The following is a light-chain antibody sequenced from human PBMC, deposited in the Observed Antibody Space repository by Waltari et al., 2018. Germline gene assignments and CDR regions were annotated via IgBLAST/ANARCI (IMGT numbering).Light chain of an antibody. CDR3: QAWDFTQGV. V-gene: IGLV3-21*04. Sequence: SYVLNQPPSVSVAPGKTARISCGGTSLGTKTVHWYQQKPGQAPVLVIHYDSGRPSGIPERFSCSTSGNTATLTIKWVEAGDEAEYFCQAWDFTQGVFGGGTKLTVL. CDR2: YDS. J-gene: IGLJ3*02. CDR1: SLGTKT.